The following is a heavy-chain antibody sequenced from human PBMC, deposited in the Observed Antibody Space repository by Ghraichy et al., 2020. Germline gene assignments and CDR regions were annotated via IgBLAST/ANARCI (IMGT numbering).Heavy chain of an antibody. D-gene: IGHD1-1*01. CDR3: ARGSLDHPLDFDY. Sequence: ASVKVSCKASGYTFTSYGINWVRQAPGQGLEWMGWISGYNGNTNYVQNLQGRVTMTADTSTSTVYMELRSLRSDDTAVYYCARGSLDHPLDFDYWGQGTLVTVSS. CDR2: ISGYNGNT. J-gene: IGHJ4*02. CDR1: GYTFTSYG. V-gene: IGHV1-18*04.